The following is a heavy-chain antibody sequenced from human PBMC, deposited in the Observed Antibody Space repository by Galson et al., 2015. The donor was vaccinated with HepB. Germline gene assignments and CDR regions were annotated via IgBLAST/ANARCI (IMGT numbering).Heavy chain of an antibody. D-gene: IGHD3-22*01. V-gene: IGHV3-13*01. CDR3: ARGRYYYHPNSYYPFDY. Sequence: SLRLSCAASGFTFSNYDMHWVRQATGGGLEWVSAIGTAGDTYYPGSVKGRFTISRENAKNTLYLQMNSLRAGDTAVYYCARGRYYYHPNSYYPFDYWGQGTLVTVSS. CDR2: IGTAGDT. J-gene: IGHJ4*02. CDR1: GFTFSNYD.